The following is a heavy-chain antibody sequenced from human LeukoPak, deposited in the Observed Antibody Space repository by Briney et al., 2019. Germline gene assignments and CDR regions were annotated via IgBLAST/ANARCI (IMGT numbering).Heavy chain of an antibody. Sequence: ASVTVSCTASGSSFTVYYMHWVRQAPGQGLEWMGCINPNSGGTDYAQKFQGRVTITRDTSISTAYMELSRLTSDDTAVYYCAGLSGYDPYYFDYWGQGTLVAVSS. CDR2: INPNSGGT. D-gene: IGHD5-12*01. V-gene: IGHV1-2*02. CDR1: GSSFTVYY. CDR3: AGLSGYDPYYFDY. J-gene: IGHJ4*02.